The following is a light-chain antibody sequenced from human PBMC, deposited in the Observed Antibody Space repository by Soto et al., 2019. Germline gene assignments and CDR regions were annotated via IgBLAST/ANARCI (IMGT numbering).Light chain of an antibody. CDR2: KAS. Sequence: DIQSTPSPSTLSASVGARVTITGRATQSISSWLAWYQQRPGKAPRLLIYKASNLESGVPSRFSGCGSGTEFTLIISRLEPDDSATYYCQQYNSYSWTFGHGTKVDIK. J-gene: IGKJ1*01. CDR3: QQYNSYSWT. V-gene: IGKV1-5*03. CDR1: QSISSW.